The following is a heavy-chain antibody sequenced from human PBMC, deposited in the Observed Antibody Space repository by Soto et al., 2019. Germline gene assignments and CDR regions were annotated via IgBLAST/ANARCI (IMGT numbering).Heavy chain of an antibody. V-gene: IGHV3-30-3*01. Sequence: QVQLVESGGGVVQPGRSLRLSCAASGFTFSSYAMHWVRQAPGKGLEWVAVISYDGSNKYYADSVKGRFTISRDNYRXTLYLQMNSLRAEDTAVYYCARDLGGINGDNWFDPWGQGTLVTVSS. CDR1: GFTFSSYA. D-gene: IGHD1-26*01. CDR3: ARDLGGINGDNWFDP. CDR2: ISYDGSNK. J-gene: IGHJ5*02.